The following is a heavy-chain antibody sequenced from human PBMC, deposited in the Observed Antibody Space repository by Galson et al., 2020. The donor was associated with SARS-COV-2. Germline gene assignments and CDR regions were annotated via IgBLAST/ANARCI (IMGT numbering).Heavy chain of an antibody. Sequence: ASVKVSCKTSGYTFTGFYLHWVRQAPGQGLEWMGWFNPNNGATDYAQKFQGRIAMTGDASISTAYMELSRLVSADTAFYYCALRNYYGSGSYDYWGQGALVTVSS. CDR2: FNPNNGAT. D-gene: IGHD3-10*01. CDR1: GYTFTGFY. V-gene: IGHV1-2*02. J-gene: IGHJ4*02. CDR3: ALRNYYGSGSYDY.